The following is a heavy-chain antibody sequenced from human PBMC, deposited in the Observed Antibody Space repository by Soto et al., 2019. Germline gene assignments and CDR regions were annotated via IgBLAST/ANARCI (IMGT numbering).Heavy chain of an antibody. Sequence: QLLESGGGLVQPGGSLRLSCAASGFTFSSYSMNWVRQAPGKGLQWVATVGGGGDNIFYADSVKGRFTISSDESQNMVCRQMNSLRPEDTAVYFCAKRDSGSARSPPLINYWGQGTLVTVSS. CDR3: AKRDSGSARSPPLINY. J-gene: IGHJ4*02. CDR1: GFTFSSYS. V-gene: IGHV3-23*01. D-gene: IGHD3-10*01. CDR2: VGGGGDNI.